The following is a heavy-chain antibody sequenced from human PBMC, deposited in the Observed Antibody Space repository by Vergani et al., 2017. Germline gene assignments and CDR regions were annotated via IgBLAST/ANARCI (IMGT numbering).Heavy chain of an antibody. J-gene: IGHJ2*01. Sequence: QVQLQESGPGLVKPSQTLSLTCTVSGGSISSGGYYWSWIRQPPGKGLEWIGYIYYSGSTYYNPSLKSRVTISVDTSKNQFSLKLSSVTAADTAVYYCARAPSDYGGKGDWYFDLWGRGTLVTVSS. D-gene: IGHD4-23*01. CDR2: IYYSGST. CDR3: ARAPSDYGGKGDWYFDL. V-gene: IGHV4-31*03. CDR1: GGSISSGGYY.